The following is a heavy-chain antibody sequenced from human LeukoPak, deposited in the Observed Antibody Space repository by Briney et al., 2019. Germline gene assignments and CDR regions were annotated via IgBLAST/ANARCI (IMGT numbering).Heavy chain of an antibody. CDR2: IPDGSSNT. V-gene: IGHV3-23*01. D-gene: IGHD1-1*01. Sequence: GGSLRLSCAASGFTFSSYAVSWVRQTPGKGLEWVSTIPDGSSNTYYADSVKGRFTISRDNSKKMVYLEMNSLRVEDTAVYYCAKTGMLRRVGYLDVWGKGTAVIVSS. CDR3: AKTGMLRRVGYLDV. CDR1: GFTFSSYA. J-gene: IGHJ6*04.